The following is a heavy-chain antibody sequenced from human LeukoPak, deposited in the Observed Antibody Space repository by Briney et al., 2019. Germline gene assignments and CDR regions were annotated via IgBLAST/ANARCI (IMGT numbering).Heavy chain of an antibody. V-gene: IGHV4-4*02. CDR3: ARDPPLSAFDI. J-gene: IGHJ3*02. CDR2: ILHSGST. CDR1: GDSISSSSW. D-gene: IGHD2/OR15-2a*01. Sequence: SETLSLTCAVSGDSISSSSWWNWVRQPPGKGLEWIGEILHSGSTNYNPSLKSRVTISVDKSKNQFSLRLTSVTAADTAVYYCARDPPLSAFDIWGQGTMVTVSS.